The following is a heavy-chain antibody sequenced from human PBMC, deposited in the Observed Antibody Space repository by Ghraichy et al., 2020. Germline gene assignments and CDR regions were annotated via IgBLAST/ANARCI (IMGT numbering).Heavy chain of an antibody. D-gene: IGHD3-3*01. J-gene: IGHJ4*01. Sequence: SQTLSLTCTVSGGSISSGGYYWSWIRQHPGKGLEWIGYIYYRESTYYNPSLKSRVTISVETSKNQFSLKLSSVTAADTDVYYCARSRWSGYALFFDYWGQGTLVTVSS. CDR1: GGSISSGGYY. V-gene: IGHV4-31*03. CDR2: IYYREST. CDR3: ARSRWSGYALFFDY.